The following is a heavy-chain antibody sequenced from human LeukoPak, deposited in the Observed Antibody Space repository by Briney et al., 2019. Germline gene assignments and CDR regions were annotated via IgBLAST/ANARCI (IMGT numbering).Heavy chain of an antibody. CDR3: AKVRDSGSYSRLDH. J-gene: IGHJ4*02. D-gene: IGHD1-26*01. V-gene: IGHV3-30*18. CDR1: GFTFSSYG. Sequence: GGSLRLSCAASGFTFSSYGMHWVRQAPGKGLEWVGLISYDGSNKYYADSVKGRFTISRDNSKNTLYLQMNSLRGEDTAVYYCAKVRDSGSYSRLDHWGQGTLVIVSS. CDR2: ISYDGSNK.